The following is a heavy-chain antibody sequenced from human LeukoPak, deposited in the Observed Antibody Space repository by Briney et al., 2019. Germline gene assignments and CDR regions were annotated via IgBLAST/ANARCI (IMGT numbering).Heavy chain of an antibody. CDR2: ISGSGGST. V-gene: IGHV3-23*01. J-gene: IGHJ4*02. CDR1: GFTFSSYA. Sequence: GGSLRLSCAASGFTFSSYAMSWVRQAPGKGLEWVSAISGSGGSTYYADSVKGRFTISRDSSKNTLYLQMNSLRAEDTAVYYCATISSERIQLGFFDYWGQGTLVTVSS. D-gene: IGHD5-18*01. CDR3: ATISSERIQLGFFDY.